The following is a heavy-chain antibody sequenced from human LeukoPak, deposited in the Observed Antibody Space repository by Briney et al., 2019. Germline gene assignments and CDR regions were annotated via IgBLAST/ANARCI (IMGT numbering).Heavy chain of an antibody. CDR3: ARMYFNGFDI. CDR2: MNPNCGNT. Sequence: SSVKVSCKASRYTFTSYDINEVGQPTRRGLEWMGWMNPNCGNTRYAQNFQGRVTMTRNTSISTAYIELSSLTSDGTALDYCARMYFNGFDIWGQGTMVTVSS. CDR1: RYTFTSYD. J-gene: IGHJ3*02. D-gene: IGHD2-8*01. V-gene: IGHV1-8*01.